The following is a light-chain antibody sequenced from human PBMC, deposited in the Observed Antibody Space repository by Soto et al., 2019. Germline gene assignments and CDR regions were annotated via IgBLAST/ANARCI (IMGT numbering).Light chain of an antibody. V-gene: IGKV3-15*01. CDR1: QSVNNN. J-gene: IGKJ1*01. Sequence: DILMTQSPATLSVSPGETATLSCRASQSVNNNLAWYQQKPGQAPRLLIYGASTRATGIQARFSGSGFGTEFTLNISSLKSEDSAIYFFQKYNNWLRWTFGKGTKVEIK. CDR3: QKYNNWLRWT. CDR2: GAS.